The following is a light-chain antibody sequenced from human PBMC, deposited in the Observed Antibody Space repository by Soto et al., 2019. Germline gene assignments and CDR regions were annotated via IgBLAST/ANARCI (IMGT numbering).Light chain of an antibody. Sequence: QAVVTQPPSVSGAPGQTVTISCTGSSSNIGTVYDVQWYQQFPRTAPRLLIYRNDLRPSGVPDRFSASKSGTSASLVITGLQAEEEADYYCQSFDTQLSVVFGGGTKLTVL. CDR1: SSNIGTVYD. CDR3: QSFDTQLSVV. J-gene: IGLJ2*01. V-gene: IGLV1-40*01. CDR2: RND.